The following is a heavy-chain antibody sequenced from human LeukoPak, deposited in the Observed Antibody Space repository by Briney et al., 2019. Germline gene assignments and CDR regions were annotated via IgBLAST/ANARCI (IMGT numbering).Heavy chain of an antibody. CDR3: ARVSYYDSSDNRGAFDY. J-gene: IGHJ4*02. CDR2: INHSGST. V-gene: IGHV4-34*01. Sequence: SETLSLTCAVYGGSFSGYYWSWIRQPPGKGLEWIREINHSGSTNYNPSLKSRVTISVDKSKNQFSLKLGSVTAADTAVYYCARVSYYDSSDNRGAFDYWGQGTLVTVSS. CDR1: GGSFSGYY. D-gene: IGHD3-22*01.